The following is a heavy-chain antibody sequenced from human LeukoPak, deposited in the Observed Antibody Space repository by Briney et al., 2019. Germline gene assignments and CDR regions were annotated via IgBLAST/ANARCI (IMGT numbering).Heavy chain of an antibody. J-gene: IGHJ4*02. CDR1: GGSISSGTYY. CDR3: ARPGYSCGLFSFDY. Sequence: AETLPLTCAVSGGSISSGTYYGGWIRQAPGKGLEWIGSIYYSGASYNPSLKSRVTFSVDKSKNQFSLSLRSVTATDTAVYYCARPGYSCGLFSFDYWVQGTLVTVSS. V-gene: IGHV4-39*01. CDR2: IYYSGA. D-gene: IGHD5-18*01.